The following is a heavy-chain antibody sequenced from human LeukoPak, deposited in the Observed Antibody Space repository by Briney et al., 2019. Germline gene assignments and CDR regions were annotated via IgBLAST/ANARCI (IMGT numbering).Heavy chain of an antibody. V-gene: IGHV3-23*01. CDR3: AKDIGYTYGHGFDY. Sequence: PGGSLRLSCAVSGITLSNYGMSWVRQAPGKGLEWVAGISGSGGSTNYADSVKGRFTISRDNPKNTLYLQMNILRAEDTAVYFCAKDIGYTYGHGFDYWGQGILVTVSS. CDR2: ISGSGGST. CDR1: GITLSNYG. J-gene: IGHJ4*02. D-gene: IGHD5-18*01.